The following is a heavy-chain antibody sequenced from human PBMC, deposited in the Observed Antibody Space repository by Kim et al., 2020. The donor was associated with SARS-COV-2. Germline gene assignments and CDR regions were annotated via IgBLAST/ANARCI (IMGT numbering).Heavy chain of an antibody. CDR3: VVADSTSWYNEGRDYYYYGMDV. CDR2: INPNSGGT. J-gene: IGHJ6*02. CDR1: GYTFTGYY. Sequence: ASVKVSCKASGYTFTGYYIHWVRQTPGQGLEWMGRINPNSGGTTYAQKFQGRVTMTRDTSISTAYMELSSLRSDDTAVYARVVADSTSWYNEGRDYYYYGMDVWGQGTTVAVSS. V-gene: IGHV1-2*06. D-gene: IGHD6-13*01.